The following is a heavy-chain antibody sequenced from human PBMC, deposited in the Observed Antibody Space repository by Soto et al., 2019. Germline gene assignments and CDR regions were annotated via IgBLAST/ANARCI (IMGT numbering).Heavy chain of an antibody. Sequence: PGGSLRLSCAASGFTFSSYGMHWVRQAPGKGLEWVAVIWYDGSNKYYADSVKGRFTISRDNAKNSLYLQMNSLRAEDTAVYYCARGVDYSNYHHFDYWGQGTLVTVSS. CDR3: ARGVDYSNYHHFDY. J-gene: IGHJ4*02. CDR1: GFTFSSYG. V-gene: IGHV3-33*01. D-gene: IGHD4-4*01. CDR2: IWYDGSNK.